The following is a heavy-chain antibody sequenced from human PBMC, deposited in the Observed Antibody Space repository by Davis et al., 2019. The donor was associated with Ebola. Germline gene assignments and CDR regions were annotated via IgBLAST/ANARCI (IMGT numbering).Heavy chain of an antibody. CDR2: TSATEAHT. Sequence: PGRSLRPSCAASAPTFSNYDTSWVRQVPGKGLEWVSTTSATEAHTHYSDSVKGRFTISRDNSKNTPYLQMNSLRAEDTAVYYCAKEHPKSRGIWFGELLTYYYCYMDVWGKGTTVTVSS. CDR3: AKEHPKSRGIWFGELLTYYYCYMDV. J-gene: IGHJ6*03. CDR1: APTFSNYD. D-gene: IGHD3-10*01. V-gene: IGHV3-23*01.